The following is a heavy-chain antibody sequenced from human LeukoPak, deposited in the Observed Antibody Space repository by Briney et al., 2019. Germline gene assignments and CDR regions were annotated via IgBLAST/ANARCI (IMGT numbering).Heavy chain of an antibody. CDR2: IFYRGST. CDR3: ARHDYGDSNWFTL. V-gene: IGHV4-39*01. D-gene: IGHD4-17*01. Sequence: PSETLSLTCTVSGGSISSSSYYWGWHRPPPGKGLEWIGTIFYRGSTYYYTSLKTRVTIPVDTSKNPFSLKLSSVTAADTAVYYCARHDYGDSNWFTLWGQGTLVTVSS. J-gene: IGHJ5*02. CDR1: GGSISSSSYY.